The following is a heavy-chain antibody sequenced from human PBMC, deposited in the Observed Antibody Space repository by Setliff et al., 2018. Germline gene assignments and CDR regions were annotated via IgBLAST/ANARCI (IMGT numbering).Heavy chain of an antibody. J-gene: IGHJ3*01. CDR1: GYTFAGYY. V-gene: IGHV1-2*02. D-gene: IGHD3-10*01. CDR2: INPIGGGA. Sequence: ASVKVSCKTSGYTFAGYYMHWVRQTPGQGLEWMGRINPIGGGADYAQKFQGRVTMTRDASITTGYMVLNSLRSDDTAVYYCAKDLNRWFGEFAFDVWGQGTMVTVSS. CDR3: AKDLNRWFGEFAFDV.